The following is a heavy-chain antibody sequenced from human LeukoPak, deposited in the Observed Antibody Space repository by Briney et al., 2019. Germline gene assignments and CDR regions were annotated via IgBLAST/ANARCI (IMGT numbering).Heavy chain of an antibody. CDR2: ISSSGSTI. Sequence: GGSLRLSCAASGFTFSDYYMSWIRQAPGKGLEWVSYISSSGSTIYYADSVKGRFTISRDNAKNSLYLQMNSLRAEDTAVYFCSSPLLRGSSGGFWGQGTLVTVSS. V-gene: IGHV3-11*04. J-gene: IGHJ4*02. CDR3: SSPLLRGSSGGF. D-gene: IGHD6-6*01. CDR1: GFTFSDYY.